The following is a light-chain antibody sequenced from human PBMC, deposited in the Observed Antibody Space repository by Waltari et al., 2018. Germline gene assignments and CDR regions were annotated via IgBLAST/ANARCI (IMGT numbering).Light chain of an antibody. J-gene: IGLJ2*01. V-gene: IGLV2-8*01. Sequence: QPALPQPPPASGYPGQSVTLSCTATRIDAGGDNYVPWYTQTPVKAPNLMIYEHTKPPSGVPDRVSVSMAGDTAPLTVSGLQAADEADYYCSSYAGSKYLVFGGGTKLNVL. CDR2: EHT. CDR3: SSYAGSKYLV. CDR1: RIDAGGDNY.